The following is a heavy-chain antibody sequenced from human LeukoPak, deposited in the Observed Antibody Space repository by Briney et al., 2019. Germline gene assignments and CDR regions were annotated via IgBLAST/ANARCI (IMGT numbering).Heavy chain of an antibody. D-gene: IGHD2-8*01. V-gene: IGHV3-21*01. Sequence: GGSLRLSCGASGFTFSTYSMNWVRQAPGKGLEWVSSISSRGSYIQYADSVRGRFTLSRDNAKNSLSLQMNSLRAEDTALYYCASSPNFSEAFDNWGRGTLVIVSS. CDR2: ISSRGSYI. CDR3: ASSPNFSEAFDN. CDR1: GFTFSTYS. J-gene: IGHJ4*02.